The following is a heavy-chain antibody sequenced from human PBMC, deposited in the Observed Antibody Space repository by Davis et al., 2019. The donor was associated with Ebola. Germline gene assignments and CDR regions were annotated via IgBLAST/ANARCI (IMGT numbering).Heavy chain of an antibody. Sequence: PSETLSLTCAVYGGSFSGYYWSWIRQPAGKGLEWIGRIYTSGSTNYNPSLKSRVTMSVDTSKNQFSLKLSSVTAADTAVYYCAREGHDYSTRYYYYYYMDVWGKGTTVTVSS. CDR1: GGSFSGYY. J-gene: IGHJ6*03. D-gene: IGHD4-11*01. CDR3: AREGHDYSTRYYYYYYMDV. CDR2: IYTSGST. V-gene: IGHV4-4*07.